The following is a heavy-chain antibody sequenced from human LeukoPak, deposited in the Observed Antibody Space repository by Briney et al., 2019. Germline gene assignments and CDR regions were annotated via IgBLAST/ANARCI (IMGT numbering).Heavy chain of an antibody. CDR1: GYTLTSYY. J-gene: IGHJ4*02. D-gene: IGHD3-22*01. V-gene: IGHV1-46*01. CDR2: INPSDGST. CDR3: ARGLVVVRPTSSYYFDY. Sequence: ASVKVSCKASGYTLTSYYMHWVRQAPGQGLEWMGKINPSDGSTRYAQKFQGRVTMTRDMSTSTVYMELSSLRSEDTAVYYCARGLVVVRPTSSYYFDYWGQGALVTVSS.